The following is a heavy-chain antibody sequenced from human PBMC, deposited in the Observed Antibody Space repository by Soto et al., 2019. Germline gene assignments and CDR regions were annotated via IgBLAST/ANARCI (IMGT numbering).Heavy chain of an antibody. V-gene: IGHV5-51*01. CDR1: GYSFSTFW. CDR3: ARLPQDYYYHGMDV. Sequence: GASLPISAKVSGYSFSTFWIGWVRPLPGKGLEWMGIIYPSDSDTRYSPSFQGQVTISADKSSRTAYLQWSSLKASDSAMYYCARLPQDYYYHGMDVWGQGTKVTVSS. J-gene: IGHJ6*02. CDR2: IYPSDSDT.